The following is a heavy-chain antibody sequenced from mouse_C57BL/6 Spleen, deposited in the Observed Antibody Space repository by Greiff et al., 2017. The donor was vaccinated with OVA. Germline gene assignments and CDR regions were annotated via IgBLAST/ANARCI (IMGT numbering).Heavy chain of an antibody. V-gene: IGHV5-6*01. CDR3: ARHGSMVTTNWYFDV. Sequence: EVQVVESGGGLVKPGGSLKLSCAASGFTFSSYGMSWVRQTPDKRLEWVATISSGGSYTYYPDSVKGRFTISRDNAKNTLYLQMSSLKSEDTAMYYCARHGSMVTTNWYFDVWGTGTTVTVSS. CDR1: GFTFSSYG. J-gene: IGHJ1*03. D-gene: IGHD2-2*01. CDR2: ISSGGSYT.